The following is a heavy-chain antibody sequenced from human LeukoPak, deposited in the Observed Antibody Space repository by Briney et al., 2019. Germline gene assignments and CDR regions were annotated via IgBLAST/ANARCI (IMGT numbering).Heavy chain of an antibody. CDR2: ISWNGGSI. J-gene: IGHJ4*02. D-gene: IGHD4-11*01. CDR1: GFTFDDYA. V-gene: IGHV3-9*01. Sequence: PGGSLRLSCAASGFTFDDYAMHWVRQAPGKGLEWVSGISWNGGSIGYADSVKGRFTISRDNAKNSLYLQMNSLRADDTALYYCAKGYDYSNYSRSDYWGQGTLVTVSS. CDR3: AKGYDYSNYSRSDY.